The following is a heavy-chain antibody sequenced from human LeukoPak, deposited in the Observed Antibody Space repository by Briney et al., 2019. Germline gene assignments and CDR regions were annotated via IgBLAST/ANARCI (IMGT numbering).Heavy chain of an antibody. V-gene: IGHV3-53*01. Sequence: GGSLRLSCAAPGFTVSSNYMSWVRQAPGKGLEWVSVIYSGGSTYYADSVKGRFTISRDNSKNTLYLQMNSLRAEDTAVYYCARLVGATRHFDYWGQGTLVTVSS. CDR3: ARLVGATRHFDY. J-gene: IGHJ4*02. CDR2: IYSGGST. D-gene: IGHD1-26*01. CDR1: GFTVSSNY.